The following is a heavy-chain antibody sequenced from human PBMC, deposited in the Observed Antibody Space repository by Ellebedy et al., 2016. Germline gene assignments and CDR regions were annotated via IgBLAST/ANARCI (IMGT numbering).Heavy chain of an antibody. D-gene: IGHD3-9*01. CDR3: AKKKFDWLLPLLKYWYFDL. J-gene: IGHJ2*01. Sequence: GESLKISCAASGFTFSSYAMSWVRQAPGKGLEWVSAISGSGGSTYYADSVKGRFTISRDNSKNTLYLQMNSLRAEDTAVYYCAKKKFDWLLPLLKYWYFDLWGRGTLVTVSS. V-gene: IGHV3-23*01. CDR1: GFTFSSYA. CDR2: ISGSGGST.